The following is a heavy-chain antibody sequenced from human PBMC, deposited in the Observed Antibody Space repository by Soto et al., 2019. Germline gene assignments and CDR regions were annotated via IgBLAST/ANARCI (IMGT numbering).Heavy chain of an antibody. V-gene: IGHV1-18*01. CDR1: GYTFISYG. CDR2: ISAYNGNT. D-gene: IGHD3-3*01. CDR3: ARDGLRFLEWLPPPDY. J-gene: IGHJ4*02. Sequence: QVPLVQSGAEVKKPGASVKVSCKASGYTFISYGISWVRQAPGQGLEWMGWISAYNGNTNYAQKLQGRVTMTTDTSTSTAYMELRSLRSDDTAVYYCARDGLRFLEWLPPPDYWGQGTLVTVSS.